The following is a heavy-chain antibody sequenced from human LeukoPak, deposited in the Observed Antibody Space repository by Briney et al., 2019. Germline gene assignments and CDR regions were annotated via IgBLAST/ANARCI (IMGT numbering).Heavy chain of an antibody. CDR2: ISINGGST. V-gene: IGHV3-64*04. CDR1: GFTFSSYA. J-gene: IGHJ4*02. CDR3: ARDSGYSAFDY. D-gene: IGHD5-12*01. Sequence: GGSLRLSCSASGFTFSSYAMHWVRQAPGKGLEYVSGISINGGSTDYADSVRGRFSISRDNAKNSLYLQMNSLRADDTAVYHCARDSGYSAFDYWGQGTLVTVSS.